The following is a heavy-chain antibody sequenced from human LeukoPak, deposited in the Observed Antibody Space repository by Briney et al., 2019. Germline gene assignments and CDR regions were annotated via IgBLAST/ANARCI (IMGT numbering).Heavy chain of an antibody. Sequence: ASVKVSCKASGYTFTSYYMHWVGQAPGQGREWMGLINPSGGSTSYAQKFQGRVTMTRDTSTSTVYMELSSLRSEDTAVYYCARFSVAATDFDYWGQGTLVTVSS. CDR3: ARFSVAATDFDY. D-gene: IGHD2-15*01. CDR1: GYTFTSYY. V-gene: IGHV1-46*01. CDR2: INPSGGST. J-gene: IGHJ4*02.